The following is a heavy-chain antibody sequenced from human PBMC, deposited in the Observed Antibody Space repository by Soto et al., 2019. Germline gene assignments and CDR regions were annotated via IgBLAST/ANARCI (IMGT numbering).Heavy chain of an antibody. CDR1: GFTFSSYS. CDR2: ISSSSSYI. Sequence: EVQLVESGGGLVKPGGSLRLSCAASGFTFSSYSMNWVRQAPGKGLEWVSSISSSSSYIYYADSVKGRFTISRDNAKNSLYLQMNSLRAGDTAVYYCARDVTSSTYYYLSPGGFDPWGQGTLVTVSS. J-gene: IGHJ5*02. CDR3: ARDVTSSTYYYLSPGGFDP. D-gene: IGHD3-22*01. V-gene: IGHV3-21*01.